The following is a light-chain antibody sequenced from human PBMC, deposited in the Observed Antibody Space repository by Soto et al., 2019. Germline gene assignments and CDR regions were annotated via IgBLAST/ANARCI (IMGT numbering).Light chain of an antibody. CDR3: QQYGSSPLT. J-gene: IGKJ4*01. Sequence: EIVLTQSPGTLSLSPGERATLSCRASQSVSSSYLAWYQQKPGQAPRLLIYGASSRATGIPDRFSGSGSGTDFPLNISRLEPEDFAVYYYQQYGSSPLTFGGGTKVEIK. V-gene: IGKV3-20*01. CDR2: GAS. CDR1: QSVSSSY.